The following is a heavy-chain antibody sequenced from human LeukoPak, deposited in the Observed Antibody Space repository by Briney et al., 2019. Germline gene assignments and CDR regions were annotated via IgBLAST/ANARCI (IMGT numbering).Heavy chain of an antibody. D-gene: IGHD6-13*01. J-gene: IGHJ4*02. CDR3: AREMLVHETPYIDY. CDR2: TYYRSKWYN. V-gene: IGHV6-1*01. CDR1: GDSVSSNSAA. Sequence: SQTLSLTCAISGDSVSSNSAAWNWIRQSSSRGLEWLGRTYYRSKWYNDYAVSVKSRITINPDTSKNQLSLQLNSVTPEDTAVYYCAREMLVHETPYIDYWGQGTLVTVSS.